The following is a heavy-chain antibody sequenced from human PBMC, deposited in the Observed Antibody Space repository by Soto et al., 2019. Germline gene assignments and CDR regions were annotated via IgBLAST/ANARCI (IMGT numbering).Heavy chain of an antibody. Sequence: EVQLLESGGGLVQPGGSLRLSCAASGFTFSNYAMSWVRQARQAPGKGLEWVSTISGSGGSTDYADSVKGRFTISLDNCNNTLHLQMNSLRAEDTALYYCARKGLRPDALDVWGRGTMVTVSS. CDR1: GFTFSNYA. J-gene: IGHJ3*01. CDR3: ARKGLRPDALDV. D-gene: IGHD6-6*01. V-gene: IGHV3-23*01. CDR2: ISGSGGST.